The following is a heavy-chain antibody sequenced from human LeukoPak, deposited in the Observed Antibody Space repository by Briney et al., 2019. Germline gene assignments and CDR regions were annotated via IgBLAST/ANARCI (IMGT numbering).Heavy chain of an antibody. CDR1: GYTFTGYY. CDR3: ARESGYYHRIDY. Sequence: GASVKVSCKASGYTFTGYYMHWVRQAPGQGLEWMGWINPNSGGTNYAQKLQGRVTMTTDTSTSTAYMELRSLRSDDTAVYYCARESGYYHRIDYWGQGTLVTVSS. J-gene: IGHJ4*02. V-gene: IGHV1-2*02. CDR2: INPNSGGT. D-gene: IGHD3-22*01.